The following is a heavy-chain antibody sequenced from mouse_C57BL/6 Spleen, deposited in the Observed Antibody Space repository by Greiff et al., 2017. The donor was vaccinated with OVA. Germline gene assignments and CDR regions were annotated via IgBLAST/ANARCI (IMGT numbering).Heavy chain of an antibody. CDR1: GFTITDDY. J-gene: IGHJ2*01. CDR2: IDPENGDT. Sequence: EVQLQQSGAELVRPGASVKLSCTASGFTITDDYMHWVKQRPEQGLEWIGWIDPENGDTEYTSKFQGKATITADTSSNTAYLQLSSLTSEDTAVYYCTRDYDYDGFDYWGQGTTLTVAS. CDR3: TRDYDYDGFDY. V-gene: IGHV14-4*01. D-gene: IGHD2-4*01.